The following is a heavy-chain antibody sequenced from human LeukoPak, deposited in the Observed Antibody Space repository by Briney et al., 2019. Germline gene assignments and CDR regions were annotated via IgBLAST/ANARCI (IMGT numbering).Heavy chain of an antibody. J-gene: IGHJ6*03. D-gene: IGHD1-26*01. CDR2: IYYSGST. Sequence: PSETLSLTCTVSGGSISSSSYYWGWLRQPPGTGLEWIGSIYYSGSTYYNPSLKSRVTISVDTSKNQFSLKLSSVTAADTAVYYCARRVGATTAVWYYYYMDVWGKGTTVTISS. CDR3: ARRVGATTAVWYYYYMDV. V-gene: IGHV4-39*01. CDR1: GGSISSSSYY.